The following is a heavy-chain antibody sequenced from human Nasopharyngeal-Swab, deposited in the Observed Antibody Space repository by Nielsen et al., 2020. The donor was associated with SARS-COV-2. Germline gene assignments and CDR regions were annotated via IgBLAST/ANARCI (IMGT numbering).Heavy chain of an antibody. CDR3: ARSPLVRGVTTNMDV. Sequence: WIRQPPGKGLEWVSYISSSSSTIYYADSVKGRFTISRDNAKNSLYLQMNSLRSEDTAVYYCARSPLVRGVTTNMDVWGKGTTVTVSS. J-gene: IGHJ6*03. D-gene: IGHD3-10*01. CDR2: ISSSSSTI. V-gene: IGHV3-11*01.